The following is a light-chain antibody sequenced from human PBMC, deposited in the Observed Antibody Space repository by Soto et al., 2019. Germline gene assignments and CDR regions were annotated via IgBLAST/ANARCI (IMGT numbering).Light chain of an antibody. Sequence: EIVLTQSPGTLSLSPGERATLSCRASQSVSSSYLAWYQQKPGQAPRLLLYGASSRATGIPDRFSGSGSGRDFTLTISRLEPADFAVYYCHQYGSSPYTFGQGTNLDIK. J-gene: IGKJ2*01. V-gene: IGKV3-20*01. CDR2: GAS. CDR3: HQYGSSPYT. CDR1: QSVSSSY.